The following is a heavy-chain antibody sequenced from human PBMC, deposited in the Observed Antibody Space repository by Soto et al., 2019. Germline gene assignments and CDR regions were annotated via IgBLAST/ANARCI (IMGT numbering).Heavy chain of an antibody. V-gene: IGHV6-1*01. CDR1: GDSVSSNSAA. J-gene: IGHJ6*02. D-gene: IGHD2-8*01. Sequence: SQTLSLPCVISGDSVSSNSAAWNWIRQSPSRGLEWLGRTYYRSKWYNDYAVSVKSRITINPDTSKNQFSLQLNSVTPEDTAVYYCARDCTNGVCYPSYHYGMDVWGQGTTVTVSS. CDR3: ARDCTNGVCYPSYHYGMDV. CDR2: TYYRSKWYN.